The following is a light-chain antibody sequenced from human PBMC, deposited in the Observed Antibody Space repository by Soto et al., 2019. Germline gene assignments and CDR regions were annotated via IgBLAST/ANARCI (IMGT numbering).Light chain of an antibody. CDR1: TSNVGSNL. V-gene: IGLV1-47*02. CDR3: AAWDDSLEGVV. CDR2: TNN. J-gene: IGLJ3*02. Sequence: QSVLAQPPSASGTPGQRVTISCSGSTSNVGSNLASWYQQLPGSAPKLLIFTNNQRPSGVPDRVSGSKSGTSASLAISGLRSEDEAHYYCAAWDDSLEGVVLGGGTKVTVL.